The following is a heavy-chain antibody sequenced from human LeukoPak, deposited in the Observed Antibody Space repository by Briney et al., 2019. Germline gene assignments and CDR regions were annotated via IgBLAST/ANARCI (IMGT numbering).Heavy chain of an antibody. J-gene: IGHJ6*02. CDR3: AKGGKGHYYWGMDA. CDR1: GFTFSSYG. V-gene: IGHV3-30*18. Sequence: GSLRLSCAASGFTFSSYGMHWVRQAPGKGLEWVAVISYDGSNKYYADSVKGRFTISRDNSKNTLYLQMNSLRAEDTAVYYCAKGGKGHYYWGMDAWGQGTPFTAS. CDR2: ISYDGSNK.